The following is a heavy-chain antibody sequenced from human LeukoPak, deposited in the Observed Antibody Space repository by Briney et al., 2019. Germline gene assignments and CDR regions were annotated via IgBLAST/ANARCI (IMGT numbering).Heavy chain of an antibody. V-gene: IGHV1-69*13. J-gene: IGHJ4*02. CDR3: AKDQGRGYTYGLYYFDY. D-gene: IGHD5-18*01. CDR1: GGTFSSYA. Sequence: SVKVSCKASGGTFSSYAISWVRQAPGQGLEWMGGIIPIFGTANYAQKFQGRVTITADESTSTAYMELSSLRSEDTAVYYCAKDQGRGYTYGLYYFDYWGQGTLVTVSS. CDR2: IIPIFGTA.